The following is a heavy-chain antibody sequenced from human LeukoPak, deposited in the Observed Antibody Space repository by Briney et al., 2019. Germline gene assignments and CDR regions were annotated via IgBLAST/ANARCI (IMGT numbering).Heavy chain of an antibody. J-gene: IGHJ4*02. Sequence: PGGSLRLSCAASGFTFSSYGMSWVRQAPGKGLEWVSAISGSGGSTYYADSVKGRFTISRDNSENTLYLQMNSLRVEDTALYYCSNGRTSSGTLQHDYWGQGTPVTVSS. CDR3: SNGRTSSGTLQHDY. V-gene: IGHV3-23*01. CDR1: GFTFSSYG. D-gene: IGHD6-19*01. CDR2: ISGSGGST.